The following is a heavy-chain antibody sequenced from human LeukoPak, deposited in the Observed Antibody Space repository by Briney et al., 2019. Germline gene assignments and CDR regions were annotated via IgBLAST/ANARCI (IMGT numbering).Heavy chain of an antibody. CDR3: ARNIEN. D-gene: IGHD3-16*02. CDR2: INPNSGIT. V-gene: IGHV1-2*02. J-gene: IGHJ4*02. Sequence: ASVQVSCKASGYTFTGYYMHWVRQAPGQGLEWMGWINPNSGITNYAQKFQGRVTITRDTSISTAYMELSSLRSDDTAVYYCARNIENWGQGTLVTVSS. CDR1: GYTFTGYY.